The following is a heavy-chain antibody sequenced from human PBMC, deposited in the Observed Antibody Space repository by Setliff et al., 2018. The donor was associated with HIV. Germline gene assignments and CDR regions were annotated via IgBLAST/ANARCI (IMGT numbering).Heavy chain of an antibody. CDR1: GDIISNSFYY. V-gene: IGHV4-39*07. J-gene: IGHJ4*02. CDR2: DYYSGST. D-gene: IGHD6-13*01. CDR3: ARDVMRWLFLVPGATRGYFDA. Sequence: SETLSLTCDVSGDIISNSFYYWAWIRQSPGRGLEWIGSDYYSGSTHYNPSLERRATISVDTSMNNLSLNLTSVTSADTAVYFCARDVMRWLFLVPGATRGYFDAWGQGALVTVSS.